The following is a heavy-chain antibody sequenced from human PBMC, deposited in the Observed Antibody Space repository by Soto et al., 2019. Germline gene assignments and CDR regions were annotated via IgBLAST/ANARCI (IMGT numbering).Heavy chain of an antibody. CDR2: VSWNSDTI. D-gene: IGHD3-10*01. CDR3: ARSRSGSYYNPLGY. J-gene: IGHJ4*02. Sequence: EVQLVESGGGLVQPGRSLRPSCVASGFTFDEYAMHWVRQVPGKGLEWVSGVSWNSDTIGYADSAKGRFTISRDSAKNSLYLQMNSLRGEDTALYYCARSRSGSYYNPLGYWGQGTLVTVSS. V-gene: IGHV3-9*01. CDR1: GFTFDEYA.